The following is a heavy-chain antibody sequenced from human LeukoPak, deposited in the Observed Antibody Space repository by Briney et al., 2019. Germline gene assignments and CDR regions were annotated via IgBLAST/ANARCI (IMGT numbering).Heavy chain of an antibody. Sequence: ASVKVSCKASGYTFTGYYMHWVRQAPGQGLEWMGWISAYNGNTNYAQKLQGRVTMTTDTSTSTAYMELRSLRSDDTAVYYCARDYHAFDIWGQGTMVTVSS. CDR3: ARDYHAFDI. CDR2: ISAYNGNT. CDR1: GYTFTGYY. D-gene: IGHD3-16*02. J-gene: IGHJ3*02. V-gene: IGHV1-18*04.